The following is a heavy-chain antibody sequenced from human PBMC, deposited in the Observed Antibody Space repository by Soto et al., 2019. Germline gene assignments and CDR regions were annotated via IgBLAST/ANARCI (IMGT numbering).Heavy chain of an antibody. V-gene: IGHV3-23*01. CDR1: GFTFSSYG. D-gene: IGHD1-7*01. CDR3: AKDRRAGGNYGFYSDF. Sequence: GGSLRLSCAASGFTFSSYGMTWVRQAPGKGLEWVSFSSATGAGTYYADSVKGRFTISRDNSKNTLYLQMTSLRADDTAVYYCAKDRRAGGNYGFYSDFWGQGALVT. J-gene: IGHJ4*02. CDR2: SSATGAGT.